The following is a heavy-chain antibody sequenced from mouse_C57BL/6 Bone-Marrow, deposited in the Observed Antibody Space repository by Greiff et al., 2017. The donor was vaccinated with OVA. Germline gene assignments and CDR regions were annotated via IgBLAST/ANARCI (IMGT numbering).Heavy chain of an antibody. D-gene: IGHD1-1*01. V-gene: IGHV1-19*01. CDR1: GYTFTDYY. Sequence: VQLKQSGPVLVKPGASVKMSCKASGYTFTDYYMNWVKQSHGKSLEWIGVINPYNGGTSYNQKFKGKATLTVDKSSSTAYMELNSLTSEDSAVYYCARRRGGYYYGSSPWYFDVWGTGTTVTVSS. J-gene: IGHJ1*03. CDR2: INPYNGGT. CDR3: ARRRGGYYYGSSPWYFDV.